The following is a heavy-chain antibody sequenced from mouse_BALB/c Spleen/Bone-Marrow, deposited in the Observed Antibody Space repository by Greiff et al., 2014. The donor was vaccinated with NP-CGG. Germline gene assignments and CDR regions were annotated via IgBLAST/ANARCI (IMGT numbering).Heavy chain of an antibody. J-gene: IGHJ2*01. CDR1: GFNFSDYG. Sequence: EVQRVESGGGVVQPGGSRKLSCAASGFNFSDYGMAWVRLAPGKGPEWVAFISNLAYSIYYADTVTGRLTISRENAKNTLYLEMSSLRFEDTAMYYCTRDRGYDGGYYFDYWGQGTTLTVSS. V-gene: IGHV5-15*02. D-gene: IGHD2-2*01. CDR3: TRDRGYDGGYYFDY. CDR2: ISNLAYSI.